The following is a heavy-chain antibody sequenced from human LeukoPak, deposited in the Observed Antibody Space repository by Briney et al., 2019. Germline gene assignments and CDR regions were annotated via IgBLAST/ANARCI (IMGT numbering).Heavy chain of an antibody. V-gene: IGHV1-69*13. Sequence: GASVKVSCKASGYTFTSYGISWVRQAPGQGLEWMGGIIPIFGTANYAQKFQGRVTITADESTSTAYMELSSLRSEDTAVYYCARGGAPTYYYYMDVWGKGTTVTISS. D-gene: IGHD3-16*01. CDR2: IIPIFGTA. J-gene: IGHJ6*03. CDR3: ARGGAPTYYYYMDV. CDR1: GYTFTSYG.